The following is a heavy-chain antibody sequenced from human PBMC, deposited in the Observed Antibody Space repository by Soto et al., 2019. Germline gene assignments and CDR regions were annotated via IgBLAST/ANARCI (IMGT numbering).Heavy chain of an antibody. Sequence: PSETLSLTCTVSGGSISSYDWSWFRQPQGKGLEWIGYIYYSGSTNYNPSLKSRVTISVDTSKNQFSLKLSSVTAADTAVYYCARRAYCSSTSCRGYYYYYMDVWGKGTTVTVSS. CDR3: ARRAYCSSTSCRGYYYYYMDV. V-gene: IGHV4-59*08. CDR1: GGSISSYD. D-gene: IGHD2-2*01. J-gene: IGHJ6*03. CDR2: IYYSGST.